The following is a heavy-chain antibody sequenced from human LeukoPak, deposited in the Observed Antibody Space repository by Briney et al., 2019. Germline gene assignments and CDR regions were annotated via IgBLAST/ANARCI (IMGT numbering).Heavy chain of an antibody. CDR3: ARDWASRFDP. V-gene: IGHV3-30*03. J-gene: IGHJ5*02. CDR1: GFIFRNYG. CDR2: ISYDGSNK. Sequence: GGSLRLSCAASGFIFRNYGMSWVRQAPGKGLEWVAVISYDGSNKYYADSVKGRFTISRDNSKNTLYLQMNSLRGEDTAVYYCARDWASRFDPWGQGTLVTVSS. D-gene: IGHD3-16*01.